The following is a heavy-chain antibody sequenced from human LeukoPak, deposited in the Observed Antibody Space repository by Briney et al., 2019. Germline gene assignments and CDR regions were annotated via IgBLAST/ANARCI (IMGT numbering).Heavy chain of an antibody. Sequence: PSEILSLTCTVSGGSISSSSYYWSWIRQPAGKGLEWIGRIYTSGRTNYNPSLKSRVTISVDTSKNQFSLKLSSVTAADTAVYYCARGMGATSFDYWGQGTLVTVSS. CDR1: GGSISSSSYY. CDR3: ARGMGATSFDY. CDR2: IYTSGRT. J-gene: IGHJ4*02. D-gene: IGHD1-26*01. V-gene: IGHV4-61*02.